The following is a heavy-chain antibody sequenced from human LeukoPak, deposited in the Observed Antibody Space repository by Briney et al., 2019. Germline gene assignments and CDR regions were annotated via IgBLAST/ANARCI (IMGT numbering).Heavy chain of an antibody. CDR3: ARRGYSSAKRRAFDY. CDR1: RGSFRGYY. CDR2: INHSGST. J-gene: IGHJ4*02. D-gene: IGHD6-19*01. V-gene: IGHV4-34*01. Sequence: SETLSLTCAVYRGSFRGYYWSWIRQPPGKGLEWIGEINHSGSTNYNPSLKSRVTISVDTSKNQFSLKLSSVTAADTAEYYCARRGYSSAKRRAFDYWGQGTLVTVSS.